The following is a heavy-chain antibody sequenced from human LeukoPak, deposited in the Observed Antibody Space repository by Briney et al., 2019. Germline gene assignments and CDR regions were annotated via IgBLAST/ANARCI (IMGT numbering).Heavy chain of an antibody. Sequence: PSQTLSLTCTVSGGSISSGGYYWSWIRQHPGKGLEWIGYIYYSGSTYYNPSLKSRVTISVDTSKNQFSLKLSSVTAADTAVYYCAQSSPYYYDSSGYYTPFDYWGQGTLVTVSS. J-gene: IGHJ4*02. CDR3: AQSSPYYYDSSGYYTPFDY. V-gene: IGHV4-31*03. D-gene: IGHD3-22*01. CDR2: IYYSGST. CDR1: GGSISSGGYY.